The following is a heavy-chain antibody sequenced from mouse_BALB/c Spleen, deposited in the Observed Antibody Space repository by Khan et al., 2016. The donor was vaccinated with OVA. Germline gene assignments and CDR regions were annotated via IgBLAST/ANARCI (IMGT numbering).Heavy chain of an antibody. CDR1: GYSFTDYN. D-gene: IGHD1-1*01. CDR2: IDPYNGGT. J-gene: IGHJ2*01. Sequence: VQLQQPGPELVKPGASVKVSCKASGYSFTDYNMFWVKQSHGKSLEWIGYIDPYNGGTSYNQQFKGKATLTVDKSSSTAFMHLSSLTSEDSAVFYCARTDYYGSSYYFDYWGQGTTLTVSS. V-gene: IGHV1S135*01. CDR3: ARTDYYGSSYYFDY.